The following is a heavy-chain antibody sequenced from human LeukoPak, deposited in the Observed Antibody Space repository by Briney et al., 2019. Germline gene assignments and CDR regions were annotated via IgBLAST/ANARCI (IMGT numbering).Heavy chain of an antibody. CDR2: IKEDGSQK. V-gene: IGHV3-7*01. D-gene: IGHD2-21*02. J-gene: IGHJ4*02. CDR1: GFTFNTYW. Sequence: GGSLRLSCAASGFTFNTYWMSWVRQTPGKGLEWVANIKEDGSQKNYVDSVRGRFTISRDNAKNSLYLQMNSLRAEDTAVYYCARDGFSSAINFWGQGTLVTVPS. CDR3: ARDGFSSAINF.